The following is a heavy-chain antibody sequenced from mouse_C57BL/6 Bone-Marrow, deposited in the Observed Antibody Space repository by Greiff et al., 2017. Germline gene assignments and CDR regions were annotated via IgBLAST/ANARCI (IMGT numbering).Heavy chain of an antibody. Sequence: QVQLKQPGAELVKPGASVKLSCKASGYTFTNYWMHWVKQSPGQGLEWIGMMHPNGGSPDYNEKFKSEATLSVDKSSRTAYMELSSLTSEDSAVYYCARSYDYDDYTMDYWGQGTSVTVSS. CDR3: ARSYDYDDYTMDY. D-gene: IGHD2-4*01. V-gene: IGHV1-64*01. CDR2: MHPNGGSP. CDR1: GYTFTNYW. J-gene: IGHJ4*01.